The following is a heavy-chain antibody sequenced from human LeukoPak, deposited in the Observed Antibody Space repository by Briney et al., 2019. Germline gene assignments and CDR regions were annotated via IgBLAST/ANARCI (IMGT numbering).Heavy chain of an antibody. Sequence: SETLSLTCSVSGGSISSYYWSWIRQPPGKGLEYIGYIFYSGRTNYNPSLKSRLTISVDTSKNQFSLKLSSVTAADTAVYFCARGGRYMSASWYRSVYYYMDVWGKGTTVTVSS. J-gene: IGHJ6*03. CDR1: GGSISSYY. CDR3: ARGGRYMSASWYRSVYYYMDV. D-gene: IGHD6-13*01. V-gene: IGHV4-59*12. CDR2: IFYSGRT.